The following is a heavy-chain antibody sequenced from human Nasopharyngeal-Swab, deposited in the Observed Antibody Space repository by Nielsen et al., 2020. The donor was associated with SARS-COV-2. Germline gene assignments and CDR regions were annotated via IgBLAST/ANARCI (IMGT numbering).Heavy chain of an antibody. V-gene: IGHV3-33*06. CDR3: AKDWDIDYVWGSYRYHPLFDY. Sequence: VRQAPGKGLEWVAVIWYDGSNKYYADSVKGRFTISRDNSKNTLYLQMNSLRAEDTAVYYCAKDWDIDYVWGSYRYHPLFDYWGQGTLVTVSS. J-gene: IGHJ4*02. D-gene: IGHD3-16*02. CDR2: IWYDGSNK.